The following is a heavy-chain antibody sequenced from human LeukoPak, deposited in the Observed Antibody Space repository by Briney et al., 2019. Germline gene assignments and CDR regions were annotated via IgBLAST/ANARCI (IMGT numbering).Heavy chain of an antibody. D-gene: IGHD6-13*01. CDR1: GGSFSGYY. J-gene: IGHJ4*02. CDR2: INHSGST. CDR3: ARDRGAAARD. Sequence: PSETLSLTCAVYGGSFSGYYWSWIRQPPGKGLEWIGEINHSGSTNYNPSLKSRVTISVDTSKNQFSLKLSSVTAADTAVYYCARDRGAAARDWGQGTLVTVSS. V-gene: IGHV4-34*01.